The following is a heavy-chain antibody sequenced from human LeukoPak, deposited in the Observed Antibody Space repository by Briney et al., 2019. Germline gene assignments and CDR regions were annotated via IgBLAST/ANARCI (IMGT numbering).Heavy chain of an antibody. Sequence: GGSLRLSCAASGFTFSTYGMSWVRQAPGKGLEWVANIKQDGSEKYYVDSVKGRFTISRDNAKNSLYLQMNSLRAEDTAVYYCARIQWLDYWGQGTLVTVSS. V-gene: IGHV3-7*01. CDR1: GFTFSTYG. CDR3: ARIQWLDY. J-gene: IGHJ4*02. D-gene: IGHD5-12*01. CDR2: IKQDGSEK.